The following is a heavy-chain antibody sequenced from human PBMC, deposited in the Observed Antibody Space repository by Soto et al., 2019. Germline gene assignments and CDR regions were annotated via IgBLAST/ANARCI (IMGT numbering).Heavy chain of an antibody. Sequence: GGSLRLSCAASGFTFSSYGMHWVRQAPGKGLEWVAVIWYDGSNKYYADSVKGRFTISRDNSKNTLYLQMNSLRAEDTAVYYCAREGSYLRLGMDVWGQETTVTVSS. D-gene: IGHD3-16*01. V-gene: IGHV3-33*01. CDR3: AREGSYLRLGMDV. J-gene: IGHJ6*02. CDR1: GFTFSSYG. CDR2: IWYDGSNK.